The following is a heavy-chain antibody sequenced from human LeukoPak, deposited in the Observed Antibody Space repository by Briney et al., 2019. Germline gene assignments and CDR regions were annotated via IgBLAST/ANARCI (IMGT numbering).Heavy chain of an antibody. CDR1: GGSISSSSYY. J-gene: IGHJ4*02. CDR3: ASRSLLWWELLGIGY. CDR2: IYYSGST. D-gene: IGHD1-26*01. V-gene: IGHV4-39*01. Sequence: SETLSLTCTVSGGSISSSSYYWGWIRQPPGKGLEWIGSIYYSGSTYYNPSLKSRVTISVDTSKNQFSLKLSSVTAADTAVYYCASRSLLWWELLGIGYWGQGTLVTVSS.